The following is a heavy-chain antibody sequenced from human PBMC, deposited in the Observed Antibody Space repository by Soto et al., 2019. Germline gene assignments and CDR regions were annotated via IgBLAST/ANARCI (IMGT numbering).Heavy chain of an antibody. Sequence: GASVKVSCKASGYTFSRYAIHWLRQAPGQRLEWMGWINAGNGNTKYSQRFQGRVTITRDTSASTAYMELSSLRSEDTAVYYCAREGVYYYGPEPSPFDIWGQGTMVTVSS. V-gene: IGHV1-3*01. CDR3: AREGVYYYGPEPSPFDI. J-gene: IGHJ3*02. D-gene: IGHD3-10*01. CDR1: GYTFSRYA. CDR2: INAGNGNT.